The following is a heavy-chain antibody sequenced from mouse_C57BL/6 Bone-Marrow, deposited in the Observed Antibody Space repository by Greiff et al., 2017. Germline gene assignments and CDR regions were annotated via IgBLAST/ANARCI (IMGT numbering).Heavy chain of an antibody. J-gene: IGHJ4*01. D-gene: IGHD2-13*01. Sequence: EVQGVESGGGLVKPGGSLKLSCAASGFTFSSYAMSWVRQTPEKRLEWVATISDGGSYTYYPDNVKGRFTISRDNAKNNLYLQMSHLKSEDTAMYYCARDGGEGYAMDYWGQGTSVTVSS. CDR3: ARDGGEGYAMDY. CDR2: ISDGGSYT. CDR1: GFTFSSYA. V-gene: IGHV5-4*01.